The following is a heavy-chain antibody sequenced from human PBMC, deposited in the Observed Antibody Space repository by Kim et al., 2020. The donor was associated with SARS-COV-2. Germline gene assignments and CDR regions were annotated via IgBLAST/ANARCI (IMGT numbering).Heavy chain of an antibody. Sequence: ASVKVSCKASGYTFINYVMHWVRQAPGQRPEWMGLISIGNDNTKFSQKFQGSVTITRDTSASTAYMEPTSLRSEDTAIYYCARGSGWAFDYWGQGTLVTV. J-gene: IGHJ4*02. D-gene: IGHD6-19*01. CDR2: ISIGNDNT. V-gene: IGHV1-3*04. CDR1: GYTFINYV. CDR3: ARGSGWAFDY.